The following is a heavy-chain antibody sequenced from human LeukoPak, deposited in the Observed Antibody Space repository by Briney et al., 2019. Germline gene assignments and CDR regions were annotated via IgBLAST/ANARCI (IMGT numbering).Heavy chain of an antibody. CDR2: IGTTGDT. CDR3: ARQMTPHGNFDY. D-gene: IGHD1-26*01. CDR1: GFTLSNFA. V-gene: IGHV3-13*01. J-gene: IGHJ4*02. Sequence: GGSLRLSCAASGFTLSNFAMHWVRQATGKGLEWVSAIGTTGDTFYPGSVKGRFTISRENAKNSLYLQMNSLRAEDTAVYYCARQMTPHGNFDYWGQGTLVTVSS.